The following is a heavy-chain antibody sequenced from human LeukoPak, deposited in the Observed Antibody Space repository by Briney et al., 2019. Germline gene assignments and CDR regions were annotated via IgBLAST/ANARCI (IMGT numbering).Heavy chain of an antibody. CDR1: GGSISSYY. CDR3: ARDLRNYGMDV. V-gene: IGHV4-59*01. Sequence: KPSETLSLTCTVSGGSISSYYWSWIRQPPGKGLEWIGYIYYSGSTNYNPSLKSRVTISVDTSKNQFSLKLSSVTAADTAVYYCARDLRNYGMDVWGQGTTVTVSS. CDR2: IYYSGST. J-gene: IGHJ6*02.